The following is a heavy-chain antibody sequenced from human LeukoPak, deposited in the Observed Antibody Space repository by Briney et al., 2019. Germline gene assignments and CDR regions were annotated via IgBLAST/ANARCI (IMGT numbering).Heavy chain of an antibody. CDR1: GDSIISYY. CDR2: IHHFGRT. Sequence: SETLSLTCSVSGDSIISYYWNWLRQSPGKGLEWIGNIHHFGRTEYNSSLRSRVTMFLDSSRNQFSLKLTSVTPTDTAVYYCARGLWTQPGLVPFNYWGQGILVTVSS. CDR3: ARGLWTQPGLVPFNY. V-gene: IGHV4-59*01. D-gene: IGHD5-18*01. J-gene: IGHJ4*02.